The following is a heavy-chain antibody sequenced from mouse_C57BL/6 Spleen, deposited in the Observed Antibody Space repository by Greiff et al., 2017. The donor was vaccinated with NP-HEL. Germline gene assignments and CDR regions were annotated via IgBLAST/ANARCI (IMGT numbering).Heavy chain of an antibody. V-gene: IGHV3-6*01. CDR2: ISYDGSN. Sequence: VQLKESGPGLVKPSQSLSLTCSVTGYSITSGYYWNWIRQFPGNKLEWMGYISYDGSNNYNPSLKNRISITRDTSKNQFFLKLNSVTTEDTATYYCASATGTWFAYWGQGTLVTVSA. D-gene: IGHD4-1*02. CDR3: ASATGTWFAY. J-gene: IGHJ3*01. CDR1: GYSITSGYY.